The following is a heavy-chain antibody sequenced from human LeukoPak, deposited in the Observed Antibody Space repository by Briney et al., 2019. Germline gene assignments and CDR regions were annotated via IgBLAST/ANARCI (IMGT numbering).Heavy chain of an antibody. CDR1: GFSFTNFW. CDR2: IHPEGNEK. J-gene: IGHJ4*02. V-gene: IGHV3-7*01. D-gene: IGHD3-3*01. CDR3: ASGHLHVEWLVPAG. Sequence: PGGSLRLSCAVSGFSFTNFWMSWVRQAPGRGLEWVANIHPEGNEKYHVESVKGRFTISRDNTKNLLFLQMNGLRVEDTAVYYCASGHLHVEWLVPAGWGQGTLVTVSS.